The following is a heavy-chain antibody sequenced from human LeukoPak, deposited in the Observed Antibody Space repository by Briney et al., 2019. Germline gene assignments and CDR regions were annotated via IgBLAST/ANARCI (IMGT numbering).Heavy chain of an antibody. J-gene: IGHJ4*02. V-gene: IGHV3-15*01. CDR1: GFTFSRYW. D-gene: IGHD1-26*01. CDR2: IKSKTDGGTT. CDR3: TTPYRGDY. Sequence: PGGSLRLSCAASGFTFSRYWMTWVRQASGKGLEWVGRIKSKTDGGTTDYAAPVKGRFTISRDDSKNTLYLQMSSLRTEDTAVYYCTTPYRGDYWGQGTLVTVSS.